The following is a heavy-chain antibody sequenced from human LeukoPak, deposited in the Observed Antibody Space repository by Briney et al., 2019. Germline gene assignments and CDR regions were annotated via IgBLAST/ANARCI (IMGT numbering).Heavy chain of an antibody. Sequence: QPGGSLTLSCAASGFTFSSYDMHWVRPATGKGLEWVSAIGTAGDTYYPGSVKGRLTISRENAKTSLYLQMNSLRDGDTAVYYYARGGMGAAGTVDYWGQGTLVTVSS. CDR1: GFTFSSYD. CDR3: ARGGMGAAGTVDY. J-gene: IGHJ4*02. D-gene: IGHD6-13*01. CDR2: IGTAGDT. V-gene: IGHV3-13*01.